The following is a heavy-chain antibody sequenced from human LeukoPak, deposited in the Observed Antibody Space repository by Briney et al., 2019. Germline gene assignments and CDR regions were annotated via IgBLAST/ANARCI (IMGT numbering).Heavy chain of an antibody. CDR2: IIPILGIA. D-gene: IGHD3-10*01. V-gene: IGHV1-69*04. Sequence: SVKVSCKASGGTFSSYAISWVRQAPGQGLEWMGRIIPILGIANYAQKLQGRVTMTTDTSTSTAYMELRSLRSDDTAVYYCARGGGPMVRGVVRTIDYWGQGTLVTVSS. CDR3: ARGGGPMVRGVVRTIDY. J-gene: IGHJ4*02. CDR1: GGTFSSYA.